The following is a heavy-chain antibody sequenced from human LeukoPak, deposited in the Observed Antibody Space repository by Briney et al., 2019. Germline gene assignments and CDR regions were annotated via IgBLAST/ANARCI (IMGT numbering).Heavy chain of an antibody. J-gene: IGHJ4*02. CDR3: ARARAHNWNYVHFDY. CDR1: GYTFTSYD. V-gene: IGHV1-8*01. CDR2: MNPNSGNT. Sequence: GASVKVSCKASGYTFTSYDINWVRQATGQGLEWMGWMNPNSGNTGYAQKLQGRVTMTTDTSTSTAYMELRSLRSDDTAVYYCARARAHNWNYVHFDYWGQGTLVTVSS. D-gene: IGHD1-7*01.